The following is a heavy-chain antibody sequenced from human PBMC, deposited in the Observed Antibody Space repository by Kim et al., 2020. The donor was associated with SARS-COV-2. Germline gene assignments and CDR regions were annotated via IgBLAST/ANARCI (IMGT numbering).Heavy chain of an antibody. D-gene: IGHD3-10*01. CDR3: ARGLYGSGSYYFDY. Sequence: PSLKRPVTISIDTSKNQFSLKLSSVTAADTAVYYCARGLYGSGSYYFDYWGQGTLVTVSS. V-gene: IGHV4-34*01. J-gene: IGHJ4*02.